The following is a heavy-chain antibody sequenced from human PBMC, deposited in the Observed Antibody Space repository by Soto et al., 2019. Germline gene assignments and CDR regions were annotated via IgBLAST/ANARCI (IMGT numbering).Heavy chain of an antibody. V-gene: IGHV4-4*02. Sequence: QVELQESGPGLVKPSGTLSLTCAVFGNSISTTNWWSWVRQSPGKGLEWIGEIYHSGSSNYNPSLKSRVTISLDKPKTQFYLKVTSVTAADTAVYYCARDVGFHYDGSPSGQFDFWGQGTLVIVSS. CDR3: ARDVGFHYDGSPSGQFDF. D-gene: IGHD3-22*01. CDR2: IYHSGSS. J-gene: IGHJ4*02. CDR1: GNSISTTNW.